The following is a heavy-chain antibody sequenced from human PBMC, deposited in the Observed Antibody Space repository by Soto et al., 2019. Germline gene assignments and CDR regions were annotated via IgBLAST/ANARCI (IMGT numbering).Heavy chain of an antibody. J-gene: IGHJ4*02. CDR1: GYSFAGYW. V-gene: IGHV5-10-1*01. CDR2: IDPSDSQT. CDR3: AREPSGGDDYGEARES. Sequence: GESLKISCKGSGYSFAGYWITWVRQMPGKGLEWMGRIDPSDSQTYYSPSFRGHVTISAAKSITTVFLQWSSLRASDTAMYYCAREPSGGDDYGEARESWGQGTLVTVSS. D-gene: IGHD4-17*01.